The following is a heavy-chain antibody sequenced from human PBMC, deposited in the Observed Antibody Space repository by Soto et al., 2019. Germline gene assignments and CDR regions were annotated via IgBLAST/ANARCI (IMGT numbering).Heavy chain of an antibody. D-gene: IGHD4-17*01. J-gene: IGHJ5*02. CDR2: IVPFLDIV. CDR3: HSVRYGDAWIDP. V-gene: IGHV1-69*02. CDR1: GGTFSSYT. Sequence: QVQLVQSGAEVKKPGSSVKVSCKASGGTFSSYTINWVRQARGQGLEWMGRIVPFLDIVNYAQKFQGRVTIIADKSTKKGVIELRSLRSVDTGGYYCHSVRYGDAWIDPWGQGALVTISS.